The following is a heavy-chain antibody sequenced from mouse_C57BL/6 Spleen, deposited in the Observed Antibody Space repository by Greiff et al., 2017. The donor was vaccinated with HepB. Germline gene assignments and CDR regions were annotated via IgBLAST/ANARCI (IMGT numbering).Heavy chain of an antibody. Sequence: EVKLMESGGGLVKPGGSLKLSCAASGFTFSSYTMSWVRQTPEKRLEWVATISGGGGNTYYPDSVKGRFTISRDNAKNTLYLQMSSLRSEDTALYYCAKTAQAFFAYWGQGTLVTVSA. CDR2: ISGGGGNT. CDR3: AKTAQAFFAY. CDR1: GFTFSSYT. D-gene: IGHD3-2*02. J-gene: IGHJ3*01. V-gene: IGHV5-9*01.